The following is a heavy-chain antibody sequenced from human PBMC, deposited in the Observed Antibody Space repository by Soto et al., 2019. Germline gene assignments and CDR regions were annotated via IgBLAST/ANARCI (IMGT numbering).Heavy chain of an antibody. J-gene: IGHJ2*01. Sequence: GGSLRLSCTASGFTFGDYAMSWFRQAPGKGLEWVGFIRSKAYGGTTEYAASVKGRFTISRDDSKSIAYLQMNSLKTEDTAVYYCTGLYSGSYLRYFDLWGRATLVTVS. V-gene: IGHV3-49*03. CDR2: IRSKAYGGTT. D-gene: IGHD1-26*01. CDR1: GFTFGDYA. CDR3: TGLYSGSYLRYFDL.